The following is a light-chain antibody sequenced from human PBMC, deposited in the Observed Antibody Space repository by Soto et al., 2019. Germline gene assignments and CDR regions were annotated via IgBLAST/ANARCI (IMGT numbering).Light chain of an antibody. CDR3: QQSYSTSALT. J-gene: IGKJ4*01. V-gene: IGKV1-39*01. Sequence: DIQMTQSPSSLSASVGDRVTIPCRASQNIRNYLNWYQQKPGKAPKLLIYAASSLPSGVPSRFSGSGSGTDFTLAISSLQPEDFATYYCQQSYSTSALTFGGGTKVEIK. CDR1: QNIRNY. CDR2: AAS.